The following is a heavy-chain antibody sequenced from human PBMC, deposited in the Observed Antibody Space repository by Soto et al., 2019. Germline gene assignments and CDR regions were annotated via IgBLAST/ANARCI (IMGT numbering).Heavy chain of an antibody. CDR3: ATSVGIPPTGEDGMDV. Sequence: SVKVSCKAAGGTFSIYGFSWVRQAPGQGPEWIGGIIPILTTPNYAQKFQGRVTIVADESTTTVYMEPSSLKFEDTAVYYCATSVGIPPTGEDGMDVWGQGTSVTVSS. CDR1: GGTFSIYG. V-gene: IGHV1-69*13. CDR2: IIPILTTP. D-gene: IGHD2-8*02. J-gene: IGHJ6*02.